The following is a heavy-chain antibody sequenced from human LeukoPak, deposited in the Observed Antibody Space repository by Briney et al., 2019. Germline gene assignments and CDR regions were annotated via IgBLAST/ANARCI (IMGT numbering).Heavy chain of an antibody. V-gene: IGHV4-39*07. CDR3: ARGIADPYSFDS. Sequence: KPSETLSLTCTVSGGSISSSSHYWGWIRQPPGKGLEWIGSIYYSGSTYYNPSLKSRVTMSVDKSKNQFSLNLSSVTAADTAVYYCARGIADPYSFDSWGQGTLVTVSS. D-gene: IGHD6-13*01. CDR2: IYYSGST. J-gene: IGHJ4*02. CDR1: GGSISSSSHY.